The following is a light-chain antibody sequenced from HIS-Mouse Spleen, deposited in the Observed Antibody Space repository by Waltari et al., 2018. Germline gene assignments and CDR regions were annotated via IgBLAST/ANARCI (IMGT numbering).Light chain of an antibody. J-gene: IGKJ2*01. Sequence: DVVMTQSPLSLPVTLGQPASISCRSSQSLVHSDGNTYLNWFQQRQGPSPRRLIYKVSNRDSGVPDRFSGSGSGTDFTLKISRVEAEDVGVYYCMQGTHWPPYTFGQGTKLEIK. CDR3: MQGTHWPPYT. CDR1: QSLVHSDGNTY. V-gene: IGKV2-30*02. CDR2: KVS.